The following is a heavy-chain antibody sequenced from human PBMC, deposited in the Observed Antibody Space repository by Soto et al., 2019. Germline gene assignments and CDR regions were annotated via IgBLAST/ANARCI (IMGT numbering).Heavy chain of an antibody. D-gene: IGHD4-4*01. CDR2: INPNSGGT. CDR3: ARGMGWGTVTTYDYYYYGMDV. Sequence: GASVKVSCKASGYTFTGYYMHWVRQAPGQGLEWMGWINPNSGGTNYAQKFQGWVTMTRDTSISTAYMELSRLRSDDTAVYYCARGMGWGTVTTYDYYYYGMDVWGQGTTVTVSS. J-gene: IGHJ6*02. V-gene: IGHV1-2*04. CDR1: GYTFTGYY.